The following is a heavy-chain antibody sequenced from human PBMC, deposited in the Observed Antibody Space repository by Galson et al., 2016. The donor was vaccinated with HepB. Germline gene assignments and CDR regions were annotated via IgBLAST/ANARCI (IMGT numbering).Heavy chain of an antibody. J-gene: IGHJ4*02. CDR1: GVTFSTYW. Sequence: SLRLSCAASGVTFSTYWMHWVRQAPGKGLVYVSRINSDGSSTTYADSVKGRFTISRDNAKNTLYLQMNSLRAEDTALYYCARGDLRGAGRPEVAYWGQGTLVTVSS. V-gene: IGHV3-74*01. D-gene: IGHD4-17*01. CDR3: ARGDLRGAGRPEVAY. CDR2: INSDGSST.